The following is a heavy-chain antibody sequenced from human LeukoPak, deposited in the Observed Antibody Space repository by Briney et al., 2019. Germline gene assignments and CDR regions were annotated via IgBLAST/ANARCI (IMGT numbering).Heavy chain of an antibody. V-gene: IGHV3-21*04. D-gene: IGHD6-19*01. CDR1: GFTFSSFR. CDR3: ARRSYSSGWWVDY. J-gene: IGHJ4*02. Sequence: GGSLRLSCAASGFTFSSFRVNWVRQPPGKGLEWVSSISSSHIYYADSVRGRFTISGDDAKNSLYLQMNSLKTEDTAVYYCARRSYSSGWWVDYWGQGTLVTVSS. CDR2: ISSSHI.